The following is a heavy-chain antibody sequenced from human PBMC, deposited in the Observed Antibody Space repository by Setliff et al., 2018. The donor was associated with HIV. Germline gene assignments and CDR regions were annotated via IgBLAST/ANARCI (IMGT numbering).Heavy chain of an antibody. Sequence: SETLSLTCTVSGDSINSGTYYWSWIRQPAGKGLEWIGRLHLSGDTNYNPSLKSRVTMSIDTSKNQFSLKLSSVTAADTAVYYCARLVWTGYGSRASDIWGQGTVVTVSS. V-gene: IGHV4-61*02. CDR2: LHLSGDT. CDR3: ARLVWTGYGSRASDI. D-gene: IGHD5-12*01. J-gene: IGHJ3*02. CDR1: GDSINSGTYY.